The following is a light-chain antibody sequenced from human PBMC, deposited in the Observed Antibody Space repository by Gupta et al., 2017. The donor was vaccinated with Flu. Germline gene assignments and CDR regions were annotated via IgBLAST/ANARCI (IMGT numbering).Light chain of an antibody. Sequence: QTVVTQEPSLTVSPGGTVTLTCSSSTGAVTSDYFPNWFQQKPGQAPRALIYSISNKHTWTPARFSGSLRGGKAALTLSGVQPEDEAEYYCLLYYGGTRVFGGGTKLTVL. V-gene: IGLV7-43*01. CDR2: SIS. J-gene: IGLJ3*02. CDR3: LLYYGGTRV. CDR1: TGAVTSDYF.